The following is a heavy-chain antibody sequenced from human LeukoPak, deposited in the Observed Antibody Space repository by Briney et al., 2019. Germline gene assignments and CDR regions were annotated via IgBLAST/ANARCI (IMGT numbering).Heavy chain of an antibody. J-gene: IGHJ4*02. Sequence: GGSLRLSCAASGFTFSNAWMSWVRQAPGKGPEWVGRIKSKTDGGTTDYAAPVKGRFTISRDDSKNTLYLQMNSLKTEDTAVYYCTTADFWFGSYYWGQGTLVTVSS. CDR1: GFTFSNAW. CDR3: TTADFWFGSYY. CDR2: IKSKTDGGTT. D-gene: IGHD3-10*01. V-gene: IGHV3-15*01.